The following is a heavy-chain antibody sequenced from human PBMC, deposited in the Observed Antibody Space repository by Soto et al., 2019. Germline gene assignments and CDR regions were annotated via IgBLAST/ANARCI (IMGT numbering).Heavy chain of an antibody. Sequence: QVQLVESGGGLVKPGGSLRLSCAASGFTFSDYYMSWIRQAPGKGLEWVSYISSSSSYTNYADSVKGRFTISRDNAKNSRYLQMNSLRAADTAVYYWASGAARLGFGEGGQGTTVTVSS. CDR2: ISSSSSYT. CDR3: ASGAARLGFGE. D-gene: IGHD3-10*01. V-gene: IGHV3-11*05. J-gene: IGHJ6*02. CDR1: GFTFSDYY.